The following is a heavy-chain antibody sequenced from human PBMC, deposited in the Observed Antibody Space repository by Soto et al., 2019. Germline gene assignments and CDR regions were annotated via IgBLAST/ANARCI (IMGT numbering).Heavy chain of an antibody. V-gene: IGHV3-30*18. CDR3: AKDRLDSSSWYKYFDY. CDR1: GFTFSRYG. J-gene: IGHJ4*02. Sequence: WGSLRLSCAASGFTFSRYGMHWVRSAPGQGLEWVAVISYDGSNKYYADSVKGRFTISRDNSKNTLYLQMNSLRAEDTAVYYCAKDRLDSSSWYKYFDYWGQGTLVTVSS. CDR2: ISYDGSNK. D-gene: IGHD6-13*01.